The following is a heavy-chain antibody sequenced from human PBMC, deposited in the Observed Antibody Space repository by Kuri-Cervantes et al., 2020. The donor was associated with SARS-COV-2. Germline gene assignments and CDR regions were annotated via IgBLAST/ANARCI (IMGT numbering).Heavy chain of an antibody. CDR3: ARVLKEWPESGAFDI. J-gene: IGHJ3*02. V-gene: IGHV2-26*01. CDR1: GFSLSNARMG. Sequence: SGPTLVKPTETLTLTCTVSGFSLSNARMGVSWIRQPPGKALEWLAHIFSNDEKSYSTSLKSRLTISKDTSKSQVVLTMTNMDPVGTATYYCARVLKEWPESGAFDIWGQGTMVTVSS. CDR2: IFSNDEK. D-gene: IGHD3-3*01.